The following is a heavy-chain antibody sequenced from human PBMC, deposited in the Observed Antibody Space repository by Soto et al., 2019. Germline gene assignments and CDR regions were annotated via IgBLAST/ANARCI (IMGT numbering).Heavy chain of an antibody. CDR1: GFSLSTSGVG. CDR3: AHRRVYYAMDV. V-gene: IGHV2-5*02. Sequence: QITLKESGPTLVKPTQTLTLTCTFSGFSLSTSGVGVGWIRQPPGKALEWLAVIYWDDDKRYSPSLKTRLTITKDTSKNQVVLTMTNMDTVDTATYYCAHRRVYYAMDVWGQGTTVTVSS. J-gene: IGHJ6*02. CDR2: IYWDDDK.